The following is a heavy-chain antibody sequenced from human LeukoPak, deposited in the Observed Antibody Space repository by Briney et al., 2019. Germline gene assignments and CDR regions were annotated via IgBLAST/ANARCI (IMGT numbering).Heavy chain of an antibody. D-gene: IGHD3-16*01. Sequence: GGSLRLSCVAFGFTCSSYWMHWVRQAPGKGLVWVSRINSDGSSTSYADSVKGRFTISRDNAKNTLYLQMNSLRVEDTAVYYCAREGGGRSFDSWGQGTLVTVSS. CDR1: GFTCSSYW. CDR2: INSDGSST. V-gene: IGHV3-74*01. CDR3: AREGGGRSFDS. J-gene: IGHJ5*01.